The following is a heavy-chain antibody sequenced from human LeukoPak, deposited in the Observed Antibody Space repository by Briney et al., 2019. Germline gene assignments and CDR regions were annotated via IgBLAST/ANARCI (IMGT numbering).Heavy chain of an antibody. CDR3: ARGALVIYYYYYMDV. CDR1: GYTFTSYD. V-gene: IGHV1-8*01. CDR2: MNPNSGNT. Sequence: ASVKVSCKASGYTFTSYDINWVRQATGQGLGWMGWMNPNSGNTGYAQKFQGRVTMTRNTSISTAYMELSSLRSEDTAVYYCARGALVIYYYYYMDVWGKGTTVTVSS. J-gene: IGHJ6*03. D-gene: IGHD3-9*01.